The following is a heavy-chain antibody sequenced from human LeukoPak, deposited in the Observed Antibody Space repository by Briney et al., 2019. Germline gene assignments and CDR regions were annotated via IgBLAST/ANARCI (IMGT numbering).Heavy chain of an antibody. CDR2: FHHGGSP. D-gene: IGHD4-17*01. CDR3: ARGLTTDKIDY. CDR1: GCSINSGVYI. J-gene: IGHJ4*02. V-gene: IGHV4-30-4*01. Sequence: SQTLSLTCIVSGCSINSGVYIWTWIRQPPGKGLEWIGRFHHGGSPSYNPSLQSRVTISADTSKNQFSLNLRSVSDADTAVYYCARGLTTDKIDYWGQGTLVSVSS.